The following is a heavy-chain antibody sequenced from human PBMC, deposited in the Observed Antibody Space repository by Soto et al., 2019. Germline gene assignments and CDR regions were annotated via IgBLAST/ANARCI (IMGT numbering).Heavy chain of an antibody. CDR2: IGTAGDT. J-gene: IGHJ6*03. CDR3: ARETSYYMDV. D-gene: IGHD2-2*01. V-gene: IGHV3-13*01. CDR1: GFTFSSYD. Sequence: GGSLRLSCAASGFTFSSYDMHWVRQATGKGLEWVSTIGTAGDTYYPGSVKGRFTNSRENAKNSLYLQMNSLRAGDTAVYYCARETSYYMDVWGKGTTVTVSS.